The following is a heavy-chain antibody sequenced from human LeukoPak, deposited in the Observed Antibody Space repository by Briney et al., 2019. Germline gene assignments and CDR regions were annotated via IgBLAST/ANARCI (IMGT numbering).Heavy chain of an antibody. CDR2: SSTVTGNI. Sequence: GASLRLSCAASGFAFISTSIPWVRQAPGKGLEWLSYSSTVTGNIYYADSVKGRFTISRDNAKSSLNLQMSSLRAEDTAVYFCATTGNFYDMDVWGKGTTVTVSS. J-gene: IGHJ6*03. CDR1: GFAFISTS. CDR3: ATTGNFYDMDV. V-gene: IGHV3-48*04. D-gene: IGHD1-1*01.